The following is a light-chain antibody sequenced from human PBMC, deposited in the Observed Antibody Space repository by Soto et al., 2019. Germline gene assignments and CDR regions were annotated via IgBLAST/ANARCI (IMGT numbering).Light chain of an antibody. Sequence: QSALTQPASVSGSPGQSIAISCTGTSSDVGGYSYVSWYQQQPGKAPKLVISDVSNRSSGVSDRFSGSKSGNTASLTISGLQTEDEADYYCASYTPSSTYVFGTGTKLTVL. V-gene: IGLV2-14*01. J-gene: IGLJ1*01. CDR2: DVS. CDR3: ASYTPSSTYV. CDR1: SSDVGGYSY.